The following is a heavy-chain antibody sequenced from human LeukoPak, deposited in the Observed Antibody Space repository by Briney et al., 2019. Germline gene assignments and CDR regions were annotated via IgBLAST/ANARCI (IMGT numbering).Heavy chain of an antibody. Sequence: TSETLSLTCTVSGYSISSGYYWGWIRQPPGKGLEWIGSIYHSGSTYYNPSLKSRVTISVDTSKNQFSLKLSSVTAADTAVYYCARLSASTAFDIWGQGTMVTVSS. CDR2: IYHSGST. CDR3: ARLSASTAFDI. CDR1: GYSISSGYY. J-gene: IGHJ3*02. D-gene: IGHD5/OR15-5a*01. V-gene: IGHV4-38-2*02.